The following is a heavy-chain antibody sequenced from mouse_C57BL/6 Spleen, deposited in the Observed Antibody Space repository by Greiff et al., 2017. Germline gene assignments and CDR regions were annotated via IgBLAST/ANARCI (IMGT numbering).Heavy chain of an antibody. CDR1: GYTFTSYW. J-gene: IGHJ4*01. D-gene: IGHD2-4*01. Sequence: VQLQQPGAELVRPGTSVKLSCKASGYTFTSYWMHWVKQRPGQGLEWIGVIDPSDSYTNYNQKFKGKATLTVDTSSSPAYMQLSSLTSEDSSVYYCARGAYYDYDVNAIDYWGQGTSVTVSS. CDR2: IDPSDSYT. CDR3: ARGAYYDYDVNAIDY. V-gene: IGHV1-59*01.